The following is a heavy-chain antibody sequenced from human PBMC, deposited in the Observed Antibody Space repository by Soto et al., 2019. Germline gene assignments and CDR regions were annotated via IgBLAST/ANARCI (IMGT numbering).Heavy chain of an antibody. CDR3: ASQFGYYGGNAEFEY. Sequence: WVPLSLPCTVSGGSISSYYWSWIRQPPGKGLEWIGYIYYSGSTNYNPSLKSRVTISVDTYKNPFSLKLSSVTAADTAVHHCASQFGYYGGNAEFEYGGQETLVTVSS. CDR2: IYYSGST. CDR1: GGSISSYY. V-gene: IGHV4-59*01. D-gene: IGHD4-17*01. J-gene: IGHJ4*02.